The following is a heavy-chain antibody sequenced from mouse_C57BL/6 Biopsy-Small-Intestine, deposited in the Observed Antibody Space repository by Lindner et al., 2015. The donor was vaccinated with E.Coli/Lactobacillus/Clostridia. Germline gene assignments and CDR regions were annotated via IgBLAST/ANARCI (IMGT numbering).Heavy chain of an antibody. V-gene: IGHV1-74*01. CDR2: ISTYDGAA. D-gene: IGHD2-12*01. Sequence: SVKVSCKASGYTFNRYGISWVRQAPGQGLEWMGWISTYDGAANYAQTLQGRATMTTDTSTSTAYMELRNLRSDDTAVYYCARDALTYDFWSDEGWFDPWGQGTLVIVSS. CDR3: ARDALTYDFWSDEGWFDP. J-gene: IGHJ4*01. CDR1: GYTFNRYG.